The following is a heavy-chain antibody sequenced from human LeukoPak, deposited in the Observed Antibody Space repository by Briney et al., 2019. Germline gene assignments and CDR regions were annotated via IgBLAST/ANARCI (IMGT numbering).Heavy chain of an antibody. V-gene: IGHV3-23*01. J-gene: IGHJ5*02. CDR3: ARDRSFPNWFDP. CDR2: LSGSGAGT. D-gene: IGHD2/OR15-2a*01. CDR1: GFTFSDYA. Sequence: GGSLRLPCAASGFTFSDYALGWVRQAPGRGLEWVATLSGSGAGTYYSDSVQGRFTISRDNSKRTLFLQMNSLRAEDTAVYYCARDRSFPNWFDPWGQGTLVTVSS.